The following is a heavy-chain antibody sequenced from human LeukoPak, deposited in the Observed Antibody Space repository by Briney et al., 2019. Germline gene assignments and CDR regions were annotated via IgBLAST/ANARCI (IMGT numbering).Heavy chain of an antibody. CDR2: VYYSGST. CDR3: ARALRGYSFFLGGNFFLQVDCFDP. J-gene: IGHJ5*02. D-gene: IGHD5-18*01. Sequence: PSETLSLTCTVSGGSITSSSYYWGWIRQPPGKGLEWIGSVYYSGSTYYNPSLKSRVTISVDTSKNQFSLKLSSVTAADTAVYYCARALRGYSFFLGGNFFLQVDCFDPWGQGTLVTVSS. V-gene: IGHV4-39*01. CDR1: GGSITSSSYY.